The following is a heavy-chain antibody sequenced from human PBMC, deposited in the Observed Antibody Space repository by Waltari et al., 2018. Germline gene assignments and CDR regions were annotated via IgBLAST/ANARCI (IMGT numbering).Heavy chain of an antibody. J-gene: IGHJ3*02. CDR3: AREDSKAGDAFDI. D-gene: IGHD3-22*01. V-gene: IGHV4-61*02. Sequence: QVQLQESGPGLVKPSQTLSLTCTVSGGSISSGSYYWRWIRQPAGKGLEWIGRIYTSGSTNYTPALTRRVTKSVNTSKSHFSLKLSSVTAADPAVYYCAREDSKAGDAFDIWGQGTMVTVSS. CDR1: GGSISSGSYY. CDR2: IYTSGST.